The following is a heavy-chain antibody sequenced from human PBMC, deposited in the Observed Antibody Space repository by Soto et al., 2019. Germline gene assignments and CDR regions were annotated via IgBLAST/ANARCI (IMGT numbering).Heavy chain of an antibody. V-gene: IGHV4-30-4*02. CDR3: AREGEEEYCISTSCYRGGCWFDP. CDR2: IYYSGST. Sequence: SDALSLTCTVSGVSISSGDYYWILIRQPPGKGLEWIGYIYYSGSTYYNPSLKSRVTISVDTSKNQFSLKLSSVTAADTAVYYCAREGEEEYCISTSCYRGGCWFDPWGQGTLFTVSS. D-gene: IGHD2-2*02. J-gene: IGHJ5*02. CDR1: GVSISSGDYY.